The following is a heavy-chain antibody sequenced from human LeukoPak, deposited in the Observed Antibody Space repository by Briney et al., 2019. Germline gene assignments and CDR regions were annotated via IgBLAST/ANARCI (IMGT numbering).Heavy chain of an antibody. CDR2: SSWNSGTI. J-gene: IGHJ3*01. D-gene: IGHD1/OR15-1a*01. V-gene: IGHV3-9*01. Sequence: SLRLSCAASGFTFSDYAMHWVRQVPGKGLEWVGGSSWNSGTIAYGESVKGRATISRDNARNSLYLEVNSLRVEDTALYYCAKDLAVGTSPRIYAFDVWGQGSLVTVS. CDR3: AKDLAVGTSPRIYAFDV. CDR1: GFTFSDYA.